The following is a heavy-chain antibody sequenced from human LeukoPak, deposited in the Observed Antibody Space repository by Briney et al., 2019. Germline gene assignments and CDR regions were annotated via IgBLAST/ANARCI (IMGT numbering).Heavy chain of an antibody. D-gene: IGHD6-13*01. V-gene: IGHV4-59*11. CDR1: GGSISSHY. CDR3: ARSAYSSSWSS. Sequence: SETLSLTCTVSGGSISSHYWSWIRQPPGKGLEWIGYIYYSGSTNYNPSLKSRVTISVDTSKNQFSLKLSSVTAAGTAVYYCARSAYSSSWSSWGQGTLVTVSS. CDR2: IYYSGST. J-gene: IGHJ5*02.